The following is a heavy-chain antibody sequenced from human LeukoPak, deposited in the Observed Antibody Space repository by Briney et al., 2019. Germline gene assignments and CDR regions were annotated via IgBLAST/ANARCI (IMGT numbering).Heavy chain of an antibody. CDR2: INPNSGGT. V-gene: IGHV1-2*02. Sequence: GASVKVSCKASGGTFSSYAISWVRQAPGQGLEWMGWINPNSGGTNYAQKFQGRVTMTRDTSISTAYMELSRLRSDDTAVYYCAREPTYYDSSGYAIYYYYYYMDVWGKGTTVTVSS. CDR3: AREPTYYDSSGYAIYYYYYYMDV. CDR1: GGTFSSYA. D-gene: IGHD3-22*01. J-gene: IGHJ6*03.